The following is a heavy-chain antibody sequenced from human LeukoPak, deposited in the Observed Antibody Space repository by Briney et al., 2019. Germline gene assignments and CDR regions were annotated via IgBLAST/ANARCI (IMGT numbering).Heavy chain of an antibody. J-gene: IGHJ4*02. V-gene: IGHV4-34*01. CDR1: GGSFSGYY. CDR3: ARVTYGDHLDY. Sequence: SETLSLTCAVYGGSFSGYYWSRIRQPPGKGLEWIGEINHSGSTNYNPSLKSRVTISVDTSKNQFSLKLSSVTAADTAVYYCARVTYGDHLDYWGQGTLVTVSS. D-gene: IGHD4-17*01. CDR2: INHSGST.